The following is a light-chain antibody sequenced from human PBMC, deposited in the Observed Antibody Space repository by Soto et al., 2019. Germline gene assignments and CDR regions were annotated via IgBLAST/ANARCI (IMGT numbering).Light chain of an antibody. V-gene: IGKV3-20*01. CDR2: GAF. J-gene: IGKJ5*01. CDR1: QSLSSSY. CDR3: QQYGTLIT. Sequence: EIVLTQSPGTLSLSPGESVTLSCRASQSLSSSYLAWHQQKPGQAPRLLIYGAFNRATGIQDRFSGSGSGTEFTLTIRRLEPEDFAVYYCQQYGTLITCGQGTRLEIK.